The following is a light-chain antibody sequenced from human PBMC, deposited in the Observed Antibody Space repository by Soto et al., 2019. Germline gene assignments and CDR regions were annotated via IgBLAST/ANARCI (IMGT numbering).Light chain of an antibody. CDR2: DAS. Sequence: DIQMTQSPSTLSASVGDRVTITCRASQSISSWLAWYQQKPGKAPKLLIYDASSLESGVPSRFSGSGSGTEITLTISSLQPDDVATYYCQQYNSYGTFGQGNKVEIK. V-gene: IGKV1-5*01. CDR1: QSISSW. CDR3: QQYNSYGT. J-gene: IGKJ1*01.